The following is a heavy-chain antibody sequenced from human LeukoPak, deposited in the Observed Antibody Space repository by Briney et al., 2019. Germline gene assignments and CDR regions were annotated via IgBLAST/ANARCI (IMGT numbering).Heavy chain of an antibody. CDR1: GFTFSNSA. CDR2: ISVSGSTT. J-gene: IGHJ4*02. Sequence: GGSLRLSCAASGFTFSNSAMNWVRQAPGKGLDWVSGISVSGSTTYYADSVKGRFTISRDDSKNTVYLQMNSLRAEDTAVYYCASGYCGSTNCRRDYWGQGTLVTVSS. CDR3: ASGYCGSTNCRRDY. V-gene: IGHV3-23*01. D-gene: IGHD2-2*03.